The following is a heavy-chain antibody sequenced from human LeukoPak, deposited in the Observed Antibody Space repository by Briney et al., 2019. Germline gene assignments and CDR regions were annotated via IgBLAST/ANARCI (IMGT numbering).Heavy chain of an antibody. J-gene: IGHJ4*02. CDR1: GFTFSSYA. Sequence: PGGSLRLSCAASGFTFSSYAMSWVRQAPGEGLEWVSSMSGGGGSTYHADSVKGRFTISRDISKNTLYLQMTSLRAEDTAVYFCATVRQGTTRDFEYWGQGTLVTVSS. CDR2: MSGGGGST. CDR3: ATVRQGTTRDFEY. D-gene: IGHD1-7*01. V-gene: IGHV3-23*01.